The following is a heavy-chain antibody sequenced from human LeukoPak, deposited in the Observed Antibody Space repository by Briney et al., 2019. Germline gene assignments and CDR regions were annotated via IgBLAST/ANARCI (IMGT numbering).Heavy chain of an antibody. CDR1: GFSFSSFG. Sequence: PGGSLRLSCAASGFSFSSFGFNWVCQAPGKGLEWISYISSSRRGIYYADSVRGRFTVSRENAKNSVFLEMSSLRAEDTAVYYCAREGCYYDSGSGPEPCHNYYMAVWGKGTTVTVSS. CDR3: AREGCYYDSGSGPEPCHNYYMAV. V-gene: IGHV3-48*01. J-gene: IGHJ6*03. CDR2: ISSSRRGI. D-gene: IGHD3-3*01.